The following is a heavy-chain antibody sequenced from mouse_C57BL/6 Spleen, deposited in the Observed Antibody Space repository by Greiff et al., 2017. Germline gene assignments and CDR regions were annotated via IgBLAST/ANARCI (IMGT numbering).Heavy chain of an antibody. CDR2: IYPGDGDT. CDR1: GYAFSSYW. V-gene: IGHV1-80*01. Sequence: QVQLQQSGAELVKPGASVKISCKASGYAFSSYWMNWVKQRPGKGLEWIGQIYPGDGDTNYNGKFKGKATLTADKSSSTAYMQLSSLTSEDSAVXVCARAGDWNYAMDYGGQGTSVTVSS. CDR3: ARAGDWNYAMDY. J-gene: IGHJ4*01.